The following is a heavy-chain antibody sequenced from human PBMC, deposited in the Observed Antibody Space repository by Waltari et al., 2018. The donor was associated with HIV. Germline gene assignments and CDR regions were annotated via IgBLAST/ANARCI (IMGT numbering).Heavy chain of an antibody. D-gene: IGHD6-13*01. CDR1: GYTFTSYY. V-gene: IGHV1-46*01. J-gene: IGHJ5*02. Sequence: QVQLVQSGAEVKKPGASVKVSCTASGYTFTSYYMNWVRQAPGQGLEWMGIINPRGSTTSYAQKFQGRVTMTKDTSTSTVYMELSSLRSEDTAVYYCAREKSAPRYHIAAAGHNCFDPWGQGTLVTVSS. CDR2: INPRGSTT. CDR3: AREKSAPRYHIAAAGHNCFDP.